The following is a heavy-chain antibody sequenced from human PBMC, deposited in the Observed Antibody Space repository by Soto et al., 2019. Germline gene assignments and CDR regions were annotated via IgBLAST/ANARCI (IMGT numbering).Heavy chain of an antibody. CDR2: ISWDGGST. V-gene: IGHV3-43*01. D-gene: IGHD6-19*01. J-gene: IGHJ4*02. CDR3: AKDITASGWYSLDY. Sequence: EVQLVESGGVVVQPGGSLRLSCAASGFTFDDYTMHWVRQAPGKGLEWVSLISWDGGSTYYADSVKGRFTISRDNSKNSLDLQMNSLRTEATSLYYCAKDITASGWYSLDYWGQGTLCTVSS. CDR1: GFTFDDYT.